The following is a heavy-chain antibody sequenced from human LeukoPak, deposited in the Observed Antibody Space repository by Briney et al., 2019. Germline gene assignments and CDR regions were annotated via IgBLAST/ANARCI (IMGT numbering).Heavy chain of an antibody. CDR3: ARGGYCYFDY. Sequence: KPSETLSLTCAVYGGSFRGYYWSWIRQPPGKGLEWIGEINHSGSTNYNPSLKSRVTISVDTSKNQFSLKLSSVTAADTAVYYCARGGYCYFDYWGQGTLVTVSS. V-gene: IGHV4-34*01. D-gene: IGHD2-2*03. J-gene: IGHJ4*02. CDR2: INHSGST. CDR1: GGSFRGYY.